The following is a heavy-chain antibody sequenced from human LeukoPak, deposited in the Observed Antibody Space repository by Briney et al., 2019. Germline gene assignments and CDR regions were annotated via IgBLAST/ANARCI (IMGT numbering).Heavy chain of an antibody. D-gene: IGHD3-22*01. J-gene: IGHJ3*02. CDR2: IYSGGST. CDR1: GLTVSSNY. CDR3: AREYYYDSSGYYYVQAFDI. Sequence: PGGSLRLSCAASGLTVSSNYMSWVRQAPGKGLEWVSVIYSGGSTYYADSVKGRFTISRDNSKNTLYLQMNSLRAEDTAVYYCAREYYYDSSGYYYVQAFDIWGQGTMVTVSS. V-gene: IGHV3-53*01.